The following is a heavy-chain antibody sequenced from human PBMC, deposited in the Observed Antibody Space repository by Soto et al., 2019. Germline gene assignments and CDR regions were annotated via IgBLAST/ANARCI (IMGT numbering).Heavy chain of an antibody. CDR2: ISAYNGNT. CDR3: ARDALTGYSPGWFDP. J-gene: IGHJ5*02. Sequence: ASVKVSCKASGYTFTSYAMHWVRQAPGQRLEWMGWISAYNGNTNYAQKLQGRVTMTTDTSTSTAYMELRSLRSDDTAVYYCARDALTGYSPGWFDPWGQGTLVTVSS. D-gene: IGHD3-9*01. CDR1: GYTFTSYA. V-gene: IGHV1-18*01.